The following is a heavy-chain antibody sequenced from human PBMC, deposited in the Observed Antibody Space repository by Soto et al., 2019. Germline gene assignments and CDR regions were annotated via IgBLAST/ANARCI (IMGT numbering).Heavy chain of an antibody. CDR2: IYYSGST. J-gene: IGHJ4*02. V-gene: IGHV4-39*01. CDR3: ASFSAAAAFDY. Sequence: QLQLQESGPGLVKPSETLSLTCTVSGGSISSSSYYWGWIRQPPGKGLEWIGSIYYSGSTYYNPSRKRRVTISVDTSKNQFSLKLSSVPAADTAVYYCASFSAAAAFDYWGQGTLVTVSS. CDR1: GGSISSSSYY. D-gene: IGHD6-13*01.